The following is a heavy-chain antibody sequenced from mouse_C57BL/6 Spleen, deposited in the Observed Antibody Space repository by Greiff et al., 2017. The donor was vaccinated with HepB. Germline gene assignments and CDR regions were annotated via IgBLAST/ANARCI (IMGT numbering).Heavy chain of an antibody. CDR1: GFTFSSYG. J-gene: IGHJ4*01. D-gene: IGHD2-4*01. CDR2: ISSGGSYT. CDR3: ARHDYDYDEGVGDAMDY. V-gene: IGHV5-6*01. Sequence: EVQLVESGGDLVKPGGSLKLSCAASGFTFSSYGMSWVRQTPDKRLEWVATISSGGSYTYYPGSVKGRFTISRDNAKNTLYLQMSSLKSEDTAMYYCARHDYDYDEGVGDAMDYWGQGTSVTVSS.